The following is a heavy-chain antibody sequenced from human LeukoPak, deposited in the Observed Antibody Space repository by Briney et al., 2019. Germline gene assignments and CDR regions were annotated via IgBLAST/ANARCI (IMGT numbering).Heavy chain of an antibody. J-gene: IGHJ4*02. V-gene: IGHV1-8*01. CDR3: ARRCSGYDEMDY. Sequence: ASVKASCKASGYTFTSYDINWVRQATGQGLEWMGWMNPNSGNTGYAQKFRGRVTMTRNTSISTAYMELSSLRSEDPAAYYCARRCSGYDEMDYWGQGTLVTVSS. CDR1: GYTFTSYD. D-gene: IGHD5-12*01. CDR2: MNPNSGNT.